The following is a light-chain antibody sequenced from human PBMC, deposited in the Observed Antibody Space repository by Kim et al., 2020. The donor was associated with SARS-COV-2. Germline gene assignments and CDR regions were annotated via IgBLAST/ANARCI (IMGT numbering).Light chain of an antibody. Sequence: VSPGQTASITCSGDKLGDKYACWYQQKPGQSPVLVIYQDSKRPSGIPERFSGSNSGNTATLTISGTQAMDEADYYCQAWDSSTVVFGGGTKLTV. J-gene: IGLJ2*01. V-gene: IGLV3-1*01. CDR2: QDS. CDR3: QAWDSSTVV. CDR1: KLGDKY.